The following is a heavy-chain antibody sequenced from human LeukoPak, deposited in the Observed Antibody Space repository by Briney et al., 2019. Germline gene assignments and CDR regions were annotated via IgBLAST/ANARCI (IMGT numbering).Heavy chain of an antibody. CDR1: GGSISSYY. Sequence: SETLSLTCTVSGGSISSYYWSWIRQPPGKGLEWIGYIYYSGSTNYNPSLKSRVTISVDTSKNQFSLKLSSVTAADTAVYYCGKKPNTAYPPDSGGQGTLVTVSS. D-gene: IGHD2-2*02. V-gene: IGHV4-59*12. CDR3: GKKPNTAYPPDS. J-gene: IGHJ4*02. CDR2: IYYSGST.